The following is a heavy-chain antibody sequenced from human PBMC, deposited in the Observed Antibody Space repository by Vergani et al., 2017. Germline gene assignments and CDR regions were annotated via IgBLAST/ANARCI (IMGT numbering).Heavy chain of an antibody. CDR2: IWYDGSNK. V-gene: IGHV3-33*01. Sequence: VQLLESGGGLVQPGRSLRLSCAASGFTFSSYGMHWVRQAPGKGLEWVAVIWYDGSNKYYADSVKGRFTISRDNSKNTLYLQMNSLRAEDTAVYYCARDNRLDYYYGMDVWGQGTTVTVSS. J-gene: IGHJ6*02. CDR1: GFTFSSYG. CDR3: ARDNRLDYYYGMDV.